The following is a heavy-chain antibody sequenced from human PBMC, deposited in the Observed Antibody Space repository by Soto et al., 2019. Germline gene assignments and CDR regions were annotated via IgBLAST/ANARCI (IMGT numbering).Heavy chain of an antibody. D-gene: IGHD2-2*02. V-gene: IGHV3-9*01. CDR1: GFTFDDYA. J-gene: IGHJ4*02. CDR2: ISWNSGSI. Sequence: GGSLRLSCAASGFTFDDYAMHWVRQAPGKGLEWVSGISWNSGSIGYADSVKGRFTISRDNAKNSLYLQMNSLRAEDTALYYCAKGSPYCSSTSCYTGYFDYWGQGTLVTVSS. CDR3: AKGSPYCSSTSCYTGYFDY.